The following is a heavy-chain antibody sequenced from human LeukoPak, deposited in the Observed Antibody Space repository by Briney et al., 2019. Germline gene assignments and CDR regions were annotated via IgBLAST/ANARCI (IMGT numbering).Heavy chain of an antibody. CDR2: SYYSGST. J-gene: IGHJ5*02. CDR1: GGSISSSSDY. Sequence: ESSETLSLTCTVSGGSISSSSDYWGWSPQPPVKGLEWIGRSYYSGSTYYNPSLNSRVTISVDTSKNQSSLTLSSVTAPDTAVHYCARGSRVYSSSWDARYNWFDPWGTGTLVTVSS. CDR3: ARGSRVYSSSWDARYNWFDP. V-gene: IGHV4-39*07. D-gene: IGHD6-13*01.